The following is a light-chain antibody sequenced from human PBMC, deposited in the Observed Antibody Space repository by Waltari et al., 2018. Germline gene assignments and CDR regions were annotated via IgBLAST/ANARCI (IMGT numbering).Light chain of an antibody. CDR1: QSVSRA. V-gene: IGKV3-20*01. Sequence: EIALTQSPGTLSLSPGERATLPCRASQSVSRALAWYQQKPGQDPRLLIYGTSNRATGIPDRFSGSGSGTDFSLTISRLEPEDVAVYFCQHYVRLPATFGQGTKVEIK. J-gene: IGKJ1*01. CDR3: QHYVRLPAT. CDR2: GTS.